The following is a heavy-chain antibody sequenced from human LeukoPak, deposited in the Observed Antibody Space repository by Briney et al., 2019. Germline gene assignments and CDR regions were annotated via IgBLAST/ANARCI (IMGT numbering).Heavy chain of an antibody. CDR2: IYYSGST. J-gene: IGHJ4*02. D-gene: IGHD3-22*01. Sequence: SETLSLTCTVSGGSISSSSYYWGWIRQPPGKGLEWIGSIYYSGSTNYNPSLKSRVTISVDTSKNQFSLKLSSVTAADTAVYYCALYDSSGYYFDPWGQGTLATVSS. V-gene: IGHV4-39*07. CDR1: GGSISSSSYY. CDR3: ALYDSSGYYFDP.